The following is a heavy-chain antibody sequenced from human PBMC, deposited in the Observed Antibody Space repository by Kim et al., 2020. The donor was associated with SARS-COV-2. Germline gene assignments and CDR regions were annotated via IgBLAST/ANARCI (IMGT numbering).Heavy chain of an antibody. D-gene: IGHD2-2*01. J-gene: IGHJ6*03. Sequence: PSLKSRVNISVDTSKNQFSLRLSSVTAADTAVYYCARQQYQLLWQYYMDVWGKGTTVTVSS. CDR3: ARQQYQLLWQYYMDV. V-gene: IGHV4-39*01.